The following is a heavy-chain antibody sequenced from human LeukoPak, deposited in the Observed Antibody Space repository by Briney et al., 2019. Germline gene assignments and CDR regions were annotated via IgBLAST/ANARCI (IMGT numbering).Heavy chain of an antibody. CDR2: INPNGGGT. D-gene: IGHD5-18*01. CDR3: ARDLRRSGYSYGSYYYMDV. J-gene: IGHJ6*03. CDR1: GYTFTGYY. Sequence: ASVKVSCKASGYTFTGYYMLWVRQAPGQGLEWMGWINPNGGGTNFAQKFYDRVTMTRDTSISTAYMELSRLRSDDTAVYFCARDLRRSGYSYGSYYYMDVWGKGTTVTVSS. V-gene: IGHV1-2*02.